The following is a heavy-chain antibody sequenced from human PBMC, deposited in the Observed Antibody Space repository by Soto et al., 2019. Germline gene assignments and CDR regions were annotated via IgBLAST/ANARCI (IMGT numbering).Heavy chain of an antibody. CDR2: INAGGGST. CDR3: ATFDYVWGSYRSRMDV. Sequence: ASVKVSCKASGYTLTGYYMHWVRQAPGQGLEWMGIINAGGGSTKYAQKFQGRVTMTRDTSTSTVYMELSSLRSEDTAVYYCATFDYVWGSYRSRMDVWGQGTTVTVSS. CDR1: GYTLTGYY. J-gene: IGHJ6*02. V-gene: IGHV1-46*03. D-gene: IGHD3-16*02.